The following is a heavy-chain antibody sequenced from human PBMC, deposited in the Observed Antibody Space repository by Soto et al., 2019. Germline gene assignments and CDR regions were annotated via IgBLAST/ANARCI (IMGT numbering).Heavy chain of an antibody. CDR3: ARDHHRYSGYDYVDY. J-gene: IGHJ4*02. V-gene: IGHV3-30*03. D-gene: IGHD5-12*01. CDR2: ISSDGSNK. Sequence: PWGSLRLSCAASGFTFSSYGMHWVRQAPGKGLEWVAVISSDGSNKYYADSVKGRFTYSRDNSKNTLYLQMNSLRAEDTAVYYCARDHHRYSGYDYVDYWGQGTLVTVSS. CDR1: GFTFSSYG.